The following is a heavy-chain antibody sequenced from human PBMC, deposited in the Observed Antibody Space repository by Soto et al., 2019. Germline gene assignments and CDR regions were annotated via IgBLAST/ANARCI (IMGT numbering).Heavy chain of an antibody. CDR1: DGSISSSTYY. V-gene: IGHV4-39*01. CDR2: IYYSGST. D-gene: IGHD1-20*01. Sequence: SETLSLTCTVSDGSISSSTYYWGWVRHPPGRGLEWIGNIYYSGSTFYNPSLKSRVTVSIDTSKNQFSLSLGSLTAADTAVYYCARVLTGSRAFDYWGQRALVTVSS. J-gene: IGHJ4*02. CDR3: ARVLTGSRAFDY.